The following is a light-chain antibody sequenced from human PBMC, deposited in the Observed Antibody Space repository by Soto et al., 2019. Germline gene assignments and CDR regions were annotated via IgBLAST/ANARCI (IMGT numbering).Light chain of an antibody. J-gene: IGLJ2*01. CDR1: SSNIGSNV. V-gene: IGLV1-44*01. Sequence: QSVLTQPPSVSGTPGQRVTISCAGSSSNIGSNVVNWYQHLPGRAPKLLIYGHNQRPSGVPDRFSGSKSGTSASLAISGLQAGDEADYYCSSYAGTKTLVFGGGTKSPS. CDR3: SSYAGTKTLV. CDR2: GHN.